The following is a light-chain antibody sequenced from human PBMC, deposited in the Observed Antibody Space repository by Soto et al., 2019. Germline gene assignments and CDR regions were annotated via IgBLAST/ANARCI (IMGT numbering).Light chain of an antibody. J-gene: IGKJ2*01. Sequence: DIQMTQSPSSLSASVGDRVTITCRASQSVNNYLNWYQQKPGKAPNLLIYTTSSLQSGVPSRFTGSGSWTDFTLTISSLQPEDFATYYCQQSFSNPPYTFGQGTKLEIK. CDR1: QSVNNY. CDR3: QQSFSNPPYT. V-gene: IGKV1-39*01. CDR2: TTS.